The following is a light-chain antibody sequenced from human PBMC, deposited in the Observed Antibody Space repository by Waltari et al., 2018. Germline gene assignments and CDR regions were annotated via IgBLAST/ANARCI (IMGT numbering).Light chain of an antibody. CDR3: QQYNTYPAT. J-gene: IGKJ2*01. Sequence: DIQMTQSPSSLSASVGDRVTITCRASQRISYWLDWYQQKPGKAPNPLVYKASSLESGVPSRFSGSVSGTEYTLTISSLQPDDFATYYCQQYNTYPATFGQGTKVEIK. CDR2: KAS. V-gene: IGKV1-5*03. CDR1: QRISYW.